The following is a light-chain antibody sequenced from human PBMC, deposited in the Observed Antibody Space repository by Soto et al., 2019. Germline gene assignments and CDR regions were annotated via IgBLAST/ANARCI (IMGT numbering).Light chain of an antibody. Sequence: QSVLTQPPSVSEAPRQRVTISCSGSSSNIGNNGVNWYQQFPGKAPKLLIYYDDLKPSGVSDRFSGSKSGTSASLVIRGLQSDDEADYYCAAWDDSLNAYVFGSGTKVTVL. J-gene: IGLJ1*01. CDR2: YDD. CDR3: AAWDDSLNAYV. V-gene: IGLV1-36*01. CDR1: SSNIGNNG.